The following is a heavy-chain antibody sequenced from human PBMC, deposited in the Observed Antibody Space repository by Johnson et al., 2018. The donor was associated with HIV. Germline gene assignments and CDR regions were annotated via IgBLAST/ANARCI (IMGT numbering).Heavy chain of an antibody. CDR1: GFTVSSNY. Sequence: VQLVESGGGLVQPGGSLRLSCAASGFTVSSNYMSWVRQAPGKGLEWVSIIYSGGSTYYADSVTGRFTFSRDNSKNTLYLQMNSLRAEDTAVYYCTTRTWLDAFDIWGQGTMVTVSS. V-gene: IGHV3-53*01. CDR3: TTRTWLDAFDI. J-gene: IGHJ3*02. D-gene: IGHD5-24*01. CDR2: IYSGGST.